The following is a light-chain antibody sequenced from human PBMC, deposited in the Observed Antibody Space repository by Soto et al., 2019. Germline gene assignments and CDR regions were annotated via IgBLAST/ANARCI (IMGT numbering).Light chain of an antibody. V-gene: IGKV1-39*01. CDR1: ETINKY. CDR3: QQSYKTPQK. J-gene: IGKJ1*01. CDR2: TAS. Sequence: IQITQSPSSLSAPIGETVTLTFRASETINKYLNWYQQKPGKPPKLLIYTASTLPSGVPSRFSGSRPGTNFTLTINSLQPEDFATYYCQQSYKTPQKFGQGTKVDIK.